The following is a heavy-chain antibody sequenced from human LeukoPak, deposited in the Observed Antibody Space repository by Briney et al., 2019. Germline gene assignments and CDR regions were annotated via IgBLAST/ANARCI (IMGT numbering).Heavy chain of an antibody. D-gene: IGHD3-9*01. CDR2: TYYRSKWYN. Sequence: SQTLSLTCVISGDSVSSNSAAWNWIRQSPSRGLEWLGRTYYRSKWYNDYAVSVKSRITINPDTSKNQFSLKLSSVTAADTALYYCASLYYDTLTGYHDYWGQGTLVSVSS. CDR3: ASLYYDTLTGYHDY. J-gene: IGHJ4*02. V-gene: IGHV6-1*01. CDR1: GDSVSSNSAA.